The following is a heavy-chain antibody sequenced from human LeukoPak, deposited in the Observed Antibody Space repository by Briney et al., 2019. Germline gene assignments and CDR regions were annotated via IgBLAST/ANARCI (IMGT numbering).Heavy chain of an antibody. J-gene: IGHJ4*02. V-gene: IGHV3-21*01. Sequence: GWSVSLSRAASVFTFISYTINWVRQAPAKGREWVSSISSSSSYIYYAGSVKGRFTNSRDNAKNSLYLQMHSLRAEDTAVYYCARAGGGSGSREYWGQGTLVTVSS. CDR1: VFTFISYT. CDR3: ARAGGGSGSREY. CDR2: ISSSSSYI. D-gene: IGHD1-26*01.